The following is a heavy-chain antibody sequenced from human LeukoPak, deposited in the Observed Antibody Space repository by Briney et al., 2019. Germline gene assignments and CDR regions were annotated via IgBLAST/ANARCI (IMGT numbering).Heavy chain of an antibody. CDR1: GGSFSGYY. J-gene: IGHJ4*02. CDR3: ARASYDFWSGYQYYFDY. CDR2: INHSGST. Sequence: ASETLSLTCAVYGGSFSGYYWSWIRQPPGKGLEWIGEINHSGSTNYNPSLKSRVTISVDTSKNQFSLKLSSVTAADTAVYYCARASYDFWSGYQYYFDYWSQGTLVTVSS. D-gene: IGHD3-3*01. V-gene: IGHV4-34*01.